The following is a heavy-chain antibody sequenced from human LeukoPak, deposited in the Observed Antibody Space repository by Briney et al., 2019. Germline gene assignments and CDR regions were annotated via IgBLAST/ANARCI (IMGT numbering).Heavy chain of an antibody. CDR1: GYSFTSYW. CDR2: IYPGDSGT. Sequence: GESLKISCKGSGYSFTSYWIAWVRQMPGEGLECMGIIYPGDSGTRYSPSFQGQVTISADKSISTAYLQWSSLKASDTAMYYCARLSSGYAPGYFHLWGQGTLVTVAS. J-gene: IGHJ1*01. V-gene: IGHV5-51*01. CDR3: ARLSSGYAPGYFHL. D-gene: IGHD3-22*01.